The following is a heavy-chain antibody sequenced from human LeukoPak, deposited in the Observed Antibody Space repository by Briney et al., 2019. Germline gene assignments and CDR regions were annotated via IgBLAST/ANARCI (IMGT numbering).Heavy chain of an antibody. Sequence: GGSLRLSCAASVFTFSSYWMSWVRQAPGKGLEWVANIKQDGSEKYYVDSVKGRFTISRDNAKNSLYLQMNSLRAEDTAVYYCARGPYYDILTGYANWGQGTLVTVSS. V-gene: IGHV3-7*03. CDR2: IKQDGSEK. J-gene: IGHJ4*02. CDR1: VFTFSSYW. D-gene: IGHD3-9*01. CDR3: ARGPYYDILTGYAN.